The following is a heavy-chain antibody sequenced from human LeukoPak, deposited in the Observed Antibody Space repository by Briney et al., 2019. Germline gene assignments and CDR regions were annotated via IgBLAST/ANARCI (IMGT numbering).Heavy chain of an antibody. V-gene: IGHV4-39*07. CDR1: GGSISSSSYY. J-gene: IGHJ5*02. CDR3: ARGGGSGKNNWFDP. CDR2: IYYSGST. D-gene: IGHD3-10*01. Sequence: SETLSLTCTVSGGSISSSSYYWGWIRQPPGKGLEWIGSIYYSGSTNYNPSLKSRVTISVDTSKNQFSLKLSSVTAADTAVYYCARGGGSGKNNWFDPWGQGTLVTVSS.